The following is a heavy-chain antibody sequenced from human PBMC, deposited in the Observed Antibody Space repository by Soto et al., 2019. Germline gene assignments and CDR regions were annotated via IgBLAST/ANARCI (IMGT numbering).Heavy chain of an antibody. V-gene: IGHV1-2*04. CDR2: INPNSGGT. CDR1: GYTFTGYY. CDR3: AREDSDILTIQEYYYGTDV. Sequence: ASVKVSCKASGYTFTGYYMHWVRQASGQGQEWMGWINPNSGGTNYAQKFQGWVTMTRDTSIGTAYMELSRLRSDDTAVYYCAREDSDILTIQEYYYGTDVSGQGPTVTLSS. J-gene: IGHJ6*02. D-gene: IGHD3-9*01.